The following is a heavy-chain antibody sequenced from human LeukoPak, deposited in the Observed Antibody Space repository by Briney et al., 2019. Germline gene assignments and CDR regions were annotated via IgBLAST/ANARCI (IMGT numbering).Heavy chain of an antibody. D-gene: IGHD2/OR15-2a*01. Sequence: SQTLSLTCTVSGGSISSGSYYWSWLRQPAGKGLEWIGRIYTSGSTNYNPSLKSRVTISVDTSKNQFSLKLSSVTAADTAVYYCASNSVLSIFDYWGQGTLVTVSS. CDR3: ASNSVLSIFDY. V-gene: IGHV4-61*02. J-gene: IGHJ4*02. CDR2: IYTSGST. CDR1: GGSISSGSYY.